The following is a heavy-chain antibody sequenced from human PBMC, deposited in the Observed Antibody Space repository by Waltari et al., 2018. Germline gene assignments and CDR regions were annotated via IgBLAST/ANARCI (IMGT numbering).Heavy chain of an antibody. J-gene: IGHJ5*02. Sequence: VQLQESGPGLVKTSETLSLTCTVSGGSISSYYWSWIRPPPGKGLEWIGYINYMRSTNYNPSLMSRLTSSVDTSKNQSSLKLSSVTAADRAVYYGAGDGGAPAWGQGSLVTVSS. V-gene: IGHV4-59*01. CDR1: GGSISSYY. CDR3: AGDGGAPA. D-gene: IGHD1-26*01. CDR2: INYMRST.